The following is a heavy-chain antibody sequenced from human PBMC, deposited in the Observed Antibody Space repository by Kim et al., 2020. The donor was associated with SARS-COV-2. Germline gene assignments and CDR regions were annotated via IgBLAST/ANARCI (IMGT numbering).Heavy chain of an antibody. D-gene: IGHD6-19*01. CDR1: GFTFDHSA. CDR2: ISGNGETK. Sequence: GGSLRLSCAASGFTFDHSAMHWVRQAPGKGLEWVSLISGNGETKYYADSVEGRFTISIDNSKNSLYLQMNSPRTEDTALYYCVRASGWLPRSWGQGTLVTVSS. J-gene: IGHJ5*02. V-gene: IGHV3-43*02. CDR3: VRASGWLPRS.